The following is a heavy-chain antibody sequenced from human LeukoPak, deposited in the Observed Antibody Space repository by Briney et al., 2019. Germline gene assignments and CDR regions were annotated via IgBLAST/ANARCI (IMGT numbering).Heavy chain of an antibody. CDR1: GFTFSSYW. Sequence: QPGGSLRLSCAASGFTFSSYWMSWVRQAPGKGLEGVANIKQDGSEKYYVDSVKGRFTMARDKGKNSMELRMKSVRGEDTGVYYCARDLPSIAAPSCFDPWGQGTLVTVSS. V-gene: IGHV3-7*01. CDR2: IKQDGSEK. D-gene: IGHD6-6*01. J-gene: IGHJ5*02. CDR3: ARDLPSIAAPSCFDP.